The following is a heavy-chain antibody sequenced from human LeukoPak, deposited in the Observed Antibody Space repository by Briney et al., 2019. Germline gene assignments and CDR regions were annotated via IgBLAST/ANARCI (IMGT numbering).Heavy chain of an antibody. D-gene: IGHD3-22*01. CDR2: IFYSGST. Sequence: SETLSLTCTVSVGSISTSNYYWGWIRQPPGKGLEWIGYIFYSGSTYYSPSLRSRVTISLDTSRNQFSLKLTSVPAADTAVYYCARVCSRRFPPTYSCDRRTYFDYWGQGTLVTVSS. CDR3: ARVCSRRFPPTYSCDRRTYFDY. CDR1: VGSISTSNYY. V-gene: IGHV4-39*07. J-gene: IGHJ4*02.